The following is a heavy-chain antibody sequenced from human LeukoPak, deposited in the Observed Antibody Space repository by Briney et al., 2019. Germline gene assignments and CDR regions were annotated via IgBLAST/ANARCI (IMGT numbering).Heavy chain of an antibody. CDR1: GFTFSSYG. J-gene: IGHJ6*03. D-gene: IGHD4-23*01. V-gene: IGHV3-33*06. CDR2: IWYDGSNT. Sequence: GGSLSLSCAASGFTFSSYGMHWVRPAPGKGLEGVAVIWYDGSNTYYADSVKGRFTISRDNSKNTLYLQMNSLRAEDTAVYYCAKDRLSHPTPYYMDVWGKGTTVTVSS. CDR3: AKDRLSHPTPYYMDV.